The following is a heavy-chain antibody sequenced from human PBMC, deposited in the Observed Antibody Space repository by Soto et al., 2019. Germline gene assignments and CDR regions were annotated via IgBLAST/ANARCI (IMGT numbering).Heavy chain of an antibody. D-gene: IGHD2-8*01. CDR1: GFTFSSYS. CDR2: ISSSSSYI. Sequence: GGSLRLSCAASGFTFSSYSMNWVRQAPGKGLEWVSSISSSSSYIYYADSVKGRFTISRDNAKNSLYVQLNSLRAEDTAVYYCARALRGYCTNGVCYTSFDYWGQGALVTVSS. CDR3: ARALRGYCTNGVCYTSFDY. V-gene: IGHV3-21*01. J-gene: IGHJ4*02.